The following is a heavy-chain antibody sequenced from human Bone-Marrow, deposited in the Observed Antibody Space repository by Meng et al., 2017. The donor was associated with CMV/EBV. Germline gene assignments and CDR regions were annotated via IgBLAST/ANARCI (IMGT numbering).Heavy chain of an antibody. CDR2: ISSNGGST. CDR3: VRTSPGRAARLGFDY. Sequence: AGSLTLSCAVSGLTFSSNAMHWVRQAPGKGLEYVSAISSNGGSTYYADSVKGRFTSSRDNSKHTLYLQMGSLRAEDIAVYYCVRTSPGRAARLGFDYWGQGTLVTVSS. D-gene: IGHD6-6*01. J-gene: IGHJ4*02. CDR1: GLTFSSNA. V-gene: IGHV3-64*02.